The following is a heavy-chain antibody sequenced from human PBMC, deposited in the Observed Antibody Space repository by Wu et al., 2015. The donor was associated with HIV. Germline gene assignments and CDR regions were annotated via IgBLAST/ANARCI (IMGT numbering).Heavy chain of an antibody. CDR3: ARVGVLLTSAELLEYFQH. CDR1: GYTFTSFN. Sequence: QVQLVQSGTQVQKPGTSVRVSCRVSGYTFTSFNINWIRHAPGRGLEWLGWLNPKSGSAGFGRDFQGRISMTKNSSISTVYMELSGLTSDDTAIYYCARVGVLLTSAELLEYFQHWGQGTRVVVSS. J-gene: IGHJ1*01. V-gene: IGHV1-8*02. CDR2: LNPKSGSA. D-gene: IGHD1-26*01.